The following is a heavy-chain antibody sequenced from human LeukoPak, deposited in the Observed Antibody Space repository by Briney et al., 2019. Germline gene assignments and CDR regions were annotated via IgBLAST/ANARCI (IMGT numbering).Heavy chain of an antibody. J-gene: IGHJ4*02. CDR1: GGSFSGYY. CDR2: INHSGST. Sequence: SETLSLTCAVYGGSFSGYYWSWIRQPPGKGLEWIGEINHSGSTNYNPSLKSRVTISVDTSKNQFSLKLSSVTAADTAVYYCAGVGWELFWNRYYFDYWGQGTLVTVSS. V-gene: IGHV4-34*01. D-gene: IGHD1-26*01. CDR3: AGVGWELFWNRYYFDY.